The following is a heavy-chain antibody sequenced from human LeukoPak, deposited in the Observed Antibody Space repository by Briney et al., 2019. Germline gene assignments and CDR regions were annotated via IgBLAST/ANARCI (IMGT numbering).Heavy chain of an antibody. CDR1: GYTFTDYY. D-gene: IGHD3-22*01. J-gene: IGHJ3*02. CDR3: ARAGVWDSSDTSGYHNGAFDI. V-gene: IGHV1-2*06. CDR2: IKPNSGGA. Sequence: ASVKVSCKASGYTFTDYYMHWVRQAPGQGLEWMGRIKPNSGGANYGQKFQGRVTMTRDTSISIAYMELSNLRSDDTAVYYCARAGVWDSSDTSGYHNGAFDIWGQGTMVTVSS.